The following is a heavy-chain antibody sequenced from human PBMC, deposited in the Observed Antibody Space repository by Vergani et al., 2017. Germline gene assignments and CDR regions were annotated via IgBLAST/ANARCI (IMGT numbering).Heavy chain of an antibody. CDR1: GGSISSSSYY. V-gene: IGHV4-39*01. J-gene: IGHJ6*02. CDR3: ARHLAYXGGDCYPYYYGMDV. D-gene: IGHD2-21*02. CDR2: IYYSGST. Sequence: QLQLQESGPGLVKPSETLSLTCTVSGGSISSSSYYWGWIRQPPGKGLEWIGRIYYSGSTYYNPSLKSRVTISVDTSKNQFSLKLSSVTAADTAVYYCARHLAYXGGDCYPYYYGMDVWGQGTTVTVSS.